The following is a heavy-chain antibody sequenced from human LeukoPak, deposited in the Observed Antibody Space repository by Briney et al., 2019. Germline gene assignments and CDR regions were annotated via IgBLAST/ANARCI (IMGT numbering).Heavy chain of an antibody. CDR1: GYSFTNFK. CDR3: ARADPLYIVLMVYATHLDY. CDR2: IYPGDSDT. D-gene: IGHD2-8*01. J-gene: IGHJ4*02. Sequence: PGESLKISCKGSGYSFTNFKIGWVRQMPGKGLEWMGIIYPGDSDTRYSPSFQGQVTISVDKSISTAYLQWSSLKASDTAMYYCARADPLYIVLMVYATHLDYWGQGTLVTVSS. V-gene: IGHV5-51*03.